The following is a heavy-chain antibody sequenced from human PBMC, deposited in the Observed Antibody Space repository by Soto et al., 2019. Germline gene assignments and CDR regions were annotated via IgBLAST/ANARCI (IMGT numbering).Heavy chain of an antibody. CDR3: ARGVLA. CDR1: GGSVNSGGYS. V-gene: IGHV4-30-2*01. D-gene: IGHD2-8*01. J-gene: IGHJ5*02. CDR2: ISPSGSP. Sequence: LSLTCSVSGGSVNSGGYSWSWIRQPPGKGLEWIGSISPSGSPAYNPSLKSRVTISVDRSNNQISLELSSVTAADTAVYYCARGVLAWGPGTLVTVS.